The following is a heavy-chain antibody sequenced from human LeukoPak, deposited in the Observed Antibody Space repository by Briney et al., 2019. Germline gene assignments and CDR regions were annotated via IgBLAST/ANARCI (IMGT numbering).Heavy chain of an antibody. J-gene: IGHJ3*02. Sequence: GASVKVSCKVSGYTLTELSVHWVRQAPRKGLEWMGGFDPEDGETIYAQKFQGRVTMTEDTSTDTAYMELSSLRSEDTAVYYCATPLGTSSGAFDIWGQGTMVTVSS. CDR2: FDPEDGET. CDR3: ATPLGTSSGAFDI. CDR1: GYTLTELS. V-gene: IGHV1-24*01. D-gene: IGHD2-2*01.